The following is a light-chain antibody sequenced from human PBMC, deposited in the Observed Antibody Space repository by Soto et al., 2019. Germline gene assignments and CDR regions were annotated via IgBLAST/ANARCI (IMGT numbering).Light chain of an antibody. CDR2: GAS. J-gene: IGKJ4*01. Sequence: IVLTQSPGTLSLSPGERATLSCRASQSVSSSYLAWYQQKLGQAPRLLIYGASSRATGSPDRFSGSGSGTDFTLTISRLEPEVFAVYYCQQYGSSHFGGGTKVEIK. CDR3: QQYGSSH. CDR1: QSVSSSY. V-gene: IGKV3-20*01.